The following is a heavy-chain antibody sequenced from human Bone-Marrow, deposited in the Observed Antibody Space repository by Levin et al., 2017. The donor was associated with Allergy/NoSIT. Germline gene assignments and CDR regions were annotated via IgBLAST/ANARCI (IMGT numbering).Heavy chain of an antibody. Sequence: GESLKISCAASGFTFSSYGMHWVRQAPGKGLEWVAVISYDGSNKYYADSVKGRFTISRDNSKNTLYLQMNSLRAEDTAVYYCAKEGDYGAGGAFDSWGQGTMVTVSS. CDR3: AKEGDYGAGGAFDS. V-gene: IGHV3-30*18. D-gene: IGHD4-17*01. CDR2: ISYDGSNK. J-gene: IGHJ3*02. CDR1: GFTFSSYG.